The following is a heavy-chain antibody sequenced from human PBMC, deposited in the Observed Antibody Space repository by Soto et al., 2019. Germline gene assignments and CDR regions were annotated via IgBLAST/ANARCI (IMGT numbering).Heavy chain of an antibody. Sequence: SSVKVSCKASGYIFTAYSMHWVRQAPGQGLEWLGWINPNSGDTIYAQKFQDRVTMTCDTSVSTAYLELSSLSSDDTALYYCAREASAVVSLDYWGQGTLVTVSS. D-gene: IGHD2-15*01. J-gene: IGHJ4*02. CDR2: INPNSGDT. V-gene: IGHV1-2*02. CDR1: GYIFTAYS. CDR3: AREASAVVSLDY.